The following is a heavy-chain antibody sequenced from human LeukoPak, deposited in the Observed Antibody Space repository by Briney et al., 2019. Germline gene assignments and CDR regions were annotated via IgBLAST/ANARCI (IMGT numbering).Heavy chain of an antibody. CDR1: GGSISSHY. V-gene: IGHV4-59*11. CDR2: ISNSGST. Sequence: PSETLSLTCTVSGGSISSHYRTWIRQSPVKGLEWIGDISNSGSTSYNPSLKSRVTISIDTSKNQFSLKLSSVTAADTAVYYCGRDALVGYFSYYYMDVWGKGTTVTVSS. CDR3: GRDALVGYFSYYYMDV. J-gene: IGHJ6*03. D-gene: IGHD2-15*01.